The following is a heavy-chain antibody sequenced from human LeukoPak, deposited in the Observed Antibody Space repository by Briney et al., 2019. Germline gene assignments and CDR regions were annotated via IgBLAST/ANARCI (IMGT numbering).Heavy chain of an antibody. Sequence: PGGSLRLSCAASGFTFSDYYMSWIRQAPGKGLEWVSYISSSGSTIYYADSVKGRFTISRDNAKNSLYLQMNSLRAEDTAVYYCAKDYSSGWYYFQHWGQGTLVTVSS. CDR1: GFTFSDYY. CDR3: AKDYSSGWYYFQH. CDR2: ISSSGSTI. D-gene: IGHD6-19*01. V-gene: IGHV3-11*01. J-gene: IGHJ1*01.